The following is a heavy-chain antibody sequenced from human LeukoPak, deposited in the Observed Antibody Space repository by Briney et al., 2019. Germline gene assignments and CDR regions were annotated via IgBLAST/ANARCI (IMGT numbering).Heavy chain of an antibody. CDR3: ARGIGVDY. V-gene: IGHV3-7*01. CDR2: IKQDGSEK. Sequence: QPGGSLRLSCAASGFTFSNYWMSWVRQAPGKGLEWVANIKQDGSEKYYVDSVKGRFTISRDNARNSLYPQMNSLRGEDTAVYFCARGIGVDYWGQGTLVTVSS. CDR1: GFTFSNYW. D-gene: IGHD1-26*01. J-gene: IGHJ4*02.